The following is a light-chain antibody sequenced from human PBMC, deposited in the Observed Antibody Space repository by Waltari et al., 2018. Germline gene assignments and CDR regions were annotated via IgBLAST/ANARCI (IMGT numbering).Light chain of an antibody. V-gene: IGKV1-6*01. Sequence: AFQMTQSPSSLSASVGDRVTITCRTNKGIGNDVGWYHQQPGKAPKLLIYAASSLQSGVPSRFSGSGSGTDFTLTISSLQPEDFATYYCLENYNYPWTFGQGTRVEIK. J-gene: IGKJ1*01. CDR3: LENYNYPWT. CDR2: AAS. CDR1: KGIGND.